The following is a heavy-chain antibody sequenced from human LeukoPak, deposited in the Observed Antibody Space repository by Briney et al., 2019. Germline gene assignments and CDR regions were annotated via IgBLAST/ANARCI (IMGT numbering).Heavy chain of an antibody. CDR3: AKVTGSGSYPANYYYDMDV. J-gene: IGHJ6*02. CDR2: INGDGRSI. D-gene: IGHD3-10*01. CDR1: GFTFSSYW. V-gene: IGHV3-74*01. Sequence: PGGSLRLSCVVSGFTFSSYWMHWVRQAPGKGLVWVSRINGDGRSISYADSVKGRFTISRDNAKNTLYLQMNSLRAEDTALYYCAKVTGSGSYPANYYYDMDVWGQGTTVTVSS.